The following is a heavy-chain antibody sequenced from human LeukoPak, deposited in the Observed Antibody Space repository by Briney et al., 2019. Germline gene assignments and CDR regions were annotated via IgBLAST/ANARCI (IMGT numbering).Heavy chain of an antibody. D-gene: IGHD1-14*01. CDR3: ARGVARQTTRKFDY. CDR1: GYTFTNYY. Sequence: ASVKVSCKASGYTFTNYYMHWVRQAPGQGLEWMGMINPSGGGTGYAQRFQGRVAMTRDTSISTIYMELSGLRSEDTAVYYCARGVARQTTRKFDYWGQGTLVTVSS. CDR2: INPSGGGT. J-gene: IGHJ4*02. V-gene: IGHV1-46*01.